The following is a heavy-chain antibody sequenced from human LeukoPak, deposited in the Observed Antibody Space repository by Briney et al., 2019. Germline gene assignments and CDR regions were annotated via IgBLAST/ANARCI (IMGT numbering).Heavy chain of an antibody. D-gene: IGHD5-18*01. CDR1: GYTFTSYY. Sequence: ASVKVSCKASGYTFTSYYMHWVRQAPGQGLEWMGIINPSGGSTSYAQKFQGRVTMTRDTSTSTVYMELSSLRSEDTAVYYRARDGVRIPYFDYWGQGTLVTVSS. CDR2: INPSGGST. J-gene: IGHJ4*02. CDR3: ARDGVRIPYFDY. V-gene: IGHV1-46*01.